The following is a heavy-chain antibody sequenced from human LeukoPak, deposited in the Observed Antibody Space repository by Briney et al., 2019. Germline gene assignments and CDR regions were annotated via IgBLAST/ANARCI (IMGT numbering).Heavy chain of an antibody. Sequence: TASQTLSLTCTVSGGSISSGDYYWSWIRQPPGKGLEWIGYIYYSGSTYCNPSLKSRVTISVDTSKNQFSLKLSSVTAADTAVYYCARESPRGYDSSGYYLFDYWGQGTLVTVSS. CDR1: GGSISSGDYY. CDR2: IYYSGST. CDR3: ARESPRGYDSSGYYLFDY. V-gene: IGHV4-30-4*01. J-gene: IGHJ4*02. D-gene: IGHD3-22*01.